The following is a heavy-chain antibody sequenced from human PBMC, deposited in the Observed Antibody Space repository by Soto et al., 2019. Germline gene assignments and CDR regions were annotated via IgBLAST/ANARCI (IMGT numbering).Heavy chain of an antibody. V-gene: IGHV4-34*01. CDR3: ARGRSSSTFDP. Sequence: PSETLSLTCAVYGGSFSGYYWSWIRQPPGKGLEWIGEINHSGSTNYNPSLKSRVTISVDTSKNQFSLKLSSVTAADTAVYYCARGRSSSTFDPWGQGALVTVSS. CDR2: INHSGST. D-gene: IGHD6-13*01. CDR1: GGSFSGYY. J-gene: IGHJ5*02.